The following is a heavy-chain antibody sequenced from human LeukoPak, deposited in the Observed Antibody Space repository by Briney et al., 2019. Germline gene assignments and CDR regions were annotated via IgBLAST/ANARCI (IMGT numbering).Heavy chain of an antibody. CDR3: ATPPTVTRNY. V-gene: IGHV3-23*01. CDR1: GFTFSSYA. Sequence: GGSLRLSCAVSGFTFSSYAMSWVRQAPGKGLEWVSSISGSGGSTYYADSVKGRFTISRDNSKNTLYLQMNSLRAEDTAVYYCATPPTVTRNYWGQGTLVTVSS. CDR2: ISGSGGST. J-gene: IGHJ4*02. D-gene: IGHD4-17*01.